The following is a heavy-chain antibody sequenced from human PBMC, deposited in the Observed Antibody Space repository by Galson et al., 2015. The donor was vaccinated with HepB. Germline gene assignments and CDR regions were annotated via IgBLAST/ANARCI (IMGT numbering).Heavy chain of an antibody. Sequence: SLRLSCAASGFTFSSYGMHWVRQAPGKGLEWVAVISYDGSNKYYADSVKGRFTISRDNSKNTLYLQMNSLRAEDTAVYYCAKSSTPIVVVPPLDYWGQGTLVTVSS. V-gene: IGHV3-30*18. CDR2: ISYDGSNK. CDR3: AKSSTPIVVVPPLDY. D-gene: IGHD3-22*01. J-gene: IGHJ4*02. CDR1: GFTFSSYG.